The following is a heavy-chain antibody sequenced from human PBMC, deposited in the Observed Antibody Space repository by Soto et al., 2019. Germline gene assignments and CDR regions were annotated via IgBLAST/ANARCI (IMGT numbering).Heavy chain of an antibody. J-gene: IGHJ4*02. CDR3: AASMVRGVISFDY. Sequence: EASVKVSCKASGYTSTGYYMHWVRQAPGQGLEWMGWINPNSGGTNYAQKFQGWVTMTRDTSISTAYMELSRLRSDDTAVYYCAASMVRGVISFDYWGQGTLVTVSS. CDR2: INPNSGGT. CDR1: GYTSTGYY. D-gene: IGHD3-10*01. V-gene: IGHV1-2*04.